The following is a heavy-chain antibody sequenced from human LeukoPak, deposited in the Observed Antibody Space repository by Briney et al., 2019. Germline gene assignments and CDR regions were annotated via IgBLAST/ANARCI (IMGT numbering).Heavy chain of an antibody. J-gene: IGHJ4*02. Sequence: GGSLRLSCAASGFTVSSYWMHWVRQVPGKGLVWVSRMNVEGSVTSYADFVKGRFTNSRDIAKNTLYLQMNTLTAEDTAVYYCARDFGGNSDFWGQGTLVTVSS. D-gene: IGHD4-23*01. V-gene: IGHV3-74*01. CDR2: MNVEGSVT. CDR1: GFTVSSYW. CDR3: ARDFGGNSDF.